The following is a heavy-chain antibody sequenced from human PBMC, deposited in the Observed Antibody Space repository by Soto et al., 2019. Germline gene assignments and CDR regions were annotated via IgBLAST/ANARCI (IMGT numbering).Heavy chain of an antibody. Sequence: PSETLSLTCPVSGVSINSYYWSWIRQSPGKGLEWIGFISYSGNTNYNPSLKSRVIISRDTSRNEFSLRLTSVTAADTAVYYCATSSGPQSPIGDHWGQGTLVTVSS. D-gene: IGHD6-19*01. V-gene: IGHV4-59*08. CDR3: ATSSGPQSPIGDH. CDR1: GVSINSYY. J-gene: IGHJ4*02. CDR2: ISYSGNT.